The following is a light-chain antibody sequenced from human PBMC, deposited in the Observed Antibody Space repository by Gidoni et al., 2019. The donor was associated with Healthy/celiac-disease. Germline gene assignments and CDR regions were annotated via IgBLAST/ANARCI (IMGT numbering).Light chain of an antibody. V-gene: IGKV3-11*01. Sequence: EIVLTQSPATLSLSPGERATLSRRASQSVSSYLAWYQQKPGQAPRLLIYDASNRATGIPARFSGSGSGTDFTLTISSLEPEDFAVYYCQQRSNWPPLTFGGGTKVESK. CDR1: QSVSSY. CDR3: QQRSNWPPLT. CDR2: DAS. J-gene: IGKJ4*01.